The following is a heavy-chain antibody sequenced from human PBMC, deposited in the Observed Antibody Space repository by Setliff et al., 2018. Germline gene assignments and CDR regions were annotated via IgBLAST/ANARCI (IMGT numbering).Heavy chain of an antibody. Sequence: SETLSLTCTVSGDSITSGSYYWGWIRQPAGKGLEWIGQIYTRGSTNENPSLKSRVTISVDTSKNQVSLRLTSVTAADTAIYYCAKATGFGELFIWGQGTVVTVSS. V-gene: IGHV4-61*09. J-gene: IGHJ4*02. CDR3: AKATGFGELFI. CDR1: GDSITSGSYY. D-gene: IGHD3-10*01. CDR2: IYTRGST.